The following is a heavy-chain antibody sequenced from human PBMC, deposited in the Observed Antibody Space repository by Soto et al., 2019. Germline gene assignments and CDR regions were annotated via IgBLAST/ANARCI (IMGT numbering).Heavy chain of an antibody. CDR2: VYYSGSA. CDR1: GGSIRSYY. Sequence: LSLTCSVSGGSIRSYYWNWIRQPPGKTLEWIGDVYYSGSANYNPSLKSRVTISVDMSRNQFSLKLNSVTAADTAVYYCARGSMVRGPTPFDYWGQGTLVTVSS. V-gene: IGHV4-59*01. CDR3: ARGSMVRGPTPFDY. J-gene: IGHJ4*02. D-gene: IGHD3-10*01.